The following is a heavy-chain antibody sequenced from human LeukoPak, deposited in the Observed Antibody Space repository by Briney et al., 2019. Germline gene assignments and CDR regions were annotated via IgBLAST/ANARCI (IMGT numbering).Heavy chain of an antibody. D-gene: IGHD6-19*01. CDR1: GYPFTNYG. CDR3: ARGSAVAGIGY. Sequence: GASVKVSCKASGYPFTNYGINWVRQAPGQGLEWMGWISPYNGKTDYMQTLQGRVTMTTDTSTSTAYMELRSLRSDDTAVYYCARGSAVAGIGYWGQGTLVIVSS. CDR2: ISPYNGKT. J-gene: IGHJ4*02. V-gene: IGHV1-18*01.